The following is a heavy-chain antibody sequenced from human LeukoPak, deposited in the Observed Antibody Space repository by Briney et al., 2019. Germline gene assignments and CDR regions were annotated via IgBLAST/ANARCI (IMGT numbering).Heavy chain of an antibody. J-gene: IGHJ4*02. CDR1: GLTFSSYS. Sequence: GGSLRLSCAASGLTFSSYSMNWVRQAPGKGLEWVSYISSSGSTIYYADSVKGRFTISRDNAENSLYLQMNSLGAEDTAVYYCARDFYDFWSGYYPSLDYWGQGTLVTVSS. D-gene: IGHD3-3*01. CDR2: ISSSGSTI. CDR3: ARDFYDFWSGYYPSLDY. V-gene: IGHV3-48*04.